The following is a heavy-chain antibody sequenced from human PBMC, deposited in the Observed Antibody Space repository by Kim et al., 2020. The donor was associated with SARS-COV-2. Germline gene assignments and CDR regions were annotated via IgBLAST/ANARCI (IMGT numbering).Heavy chain of an antibody. CDR1: GGSISSGGYY. J-gene: IGHJ5*02. CDR2: IYYSGST. CDR3: ARGGATIFAPLNNWFDP. D-gene: IGHD3-3*01. Sequence: SETLSLTCTVSGGSISSGGYYWSWIRQHPGKGLEWIGYIYYSGSTYYNPSLKSRVTISVDTSKNQFSLKLSSVTAADTAVYYCARGGATIFAPLNNWFDPWGQGTLVTVSS. V-gene: IGHV4-31*03.